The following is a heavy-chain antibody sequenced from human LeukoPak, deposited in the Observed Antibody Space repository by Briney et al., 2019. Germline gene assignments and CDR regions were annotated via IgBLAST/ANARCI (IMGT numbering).Heavy chain of an antibody. J-gene: IGHJ4*02. CDR1: GFTFSSYT. Sequence: GGSLRLSCAASGFTFSSYTMNWVRQAPGKGLEWVAVISYDGSSKYYADSVKGRFTISRDNSKNTLYLQMNSLRAEDTDVYYCAREYSSSWRPLDYWGQGTLVTVSS. D-gene: IGHD6-13*01. CDR2: ISYDGSSK. CDR3: AREYSSSWRPLDY. V-gene: IGHV3-30*04.